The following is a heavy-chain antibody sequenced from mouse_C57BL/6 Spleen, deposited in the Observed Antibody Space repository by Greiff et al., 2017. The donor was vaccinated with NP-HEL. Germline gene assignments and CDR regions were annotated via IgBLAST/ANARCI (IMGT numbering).Heavy chain of an antibody. J-gene: IGHJ2*01. V-gene: IGHV1-55*01. CDR1: GYTFTSYW. D-gene: IGHD1-1*02. CDR2: IYPGSGST. CDR3: ARGSLYYFGC. Sequence: VQLQQPGAELVKPGASVKMSCKASGYTFTSYWITWVKQRPGQGLEWIGDIYPGSGSTNYHEKFKSKATLTVDTSSSTAYMQISGLTAEDSAVYYGARGSLYYFGCWGKGTTLTVSS.